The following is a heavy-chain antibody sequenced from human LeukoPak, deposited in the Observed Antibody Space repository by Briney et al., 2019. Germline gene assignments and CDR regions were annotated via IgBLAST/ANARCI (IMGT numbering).Heavy chain of an antibody. CDR1: GYTFTSNY. J-gene: IGHJ4*02. Sequence: ASVKVSCKASGYTFTSNYIHWVRQAPGQGLEWMGMIYPRDGSTSYAQKFQGRVTVTKDTSTSTVHMELSGLRSEDTAVYYCARDQEGFDYWGQGTLVTVSS. CDR3: ARDQEGFDY. CDR2: IYPRDGST. V-gene: IGHV1-46*01.